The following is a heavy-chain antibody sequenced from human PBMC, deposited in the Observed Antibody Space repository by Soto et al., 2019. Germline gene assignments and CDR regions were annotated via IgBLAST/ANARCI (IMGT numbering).Heavy chain of an antibody. V-gene: IGHV3-23*01. CDR3: AKERLAGYSSITDY. J-gene: IGHJ4*02. Sequence: GGSLRLSCAASGFTFSSYAMSWVRQAPGKGLEWVSTISGGGGSTYYADSVRGRFTISRDNSNNTLYLQMNSLRAEDTAVYYCAKERLAGYSSITDYWGQGTQVTVSS. D-gene: IGHD6-13*01. CDR1: GFTFSSYA. CDR2: ISGGGGST.